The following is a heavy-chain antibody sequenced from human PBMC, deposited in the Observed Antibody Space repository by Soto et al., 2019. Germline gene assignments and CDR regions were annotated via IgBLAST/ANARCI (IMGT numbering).Heavy chain of an antibody. V-gene: IGHV3-33*01. D-gene: IGHD4-4*01. CDR1: GFTFSSYG. CDR3: ARVFGRDGYSIDY. CDR2: IWYDGSNK. Sequence: GGSLRLSCAASGFTFSSYGMHWVRQAPGKGLEWVAVIWYDGSNKYYADSVKGRFTISRDNSKNTLYLQMNSLRAEDTAVYYCARVFGRDGYSIDYWGQGTLVTVSS. J-gene: IGHJ4*02.